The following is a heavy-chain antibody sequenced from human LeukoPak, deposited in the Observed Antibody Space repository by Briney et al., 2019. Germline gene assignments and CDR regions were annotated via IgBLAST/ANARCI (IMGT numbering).Heavy chain of an antibody. Sequence: GASVKVSCKASGGTFISYTISWVRQAPGQGLEWMGRIIPILGIANYAQKFQGRVTITADKSTSTAYMELSSLRSEDTAVYYCARGTTIFGVVIIASYWGQGTLVTVSS. V-gene: IGHV1-69*02. CDR1: GGTFISYT. J-gene: IGHJ4*02. CDR3: ARGTTIFGVVIIASY. D-gene: IGHD3-3*01. CDR2: IIPILGIA.